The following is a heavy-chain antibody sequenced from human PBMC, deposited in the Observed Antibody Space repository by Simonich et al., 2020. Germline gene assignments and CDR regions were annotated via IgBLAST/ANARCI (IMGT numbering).Heavy chain of an antibody. V-gene: IGHV3-74*01. CDR1: GFTFSSDW. Sequence: EVQLVESGGGVVQPGGSLRLSCAASGFTFSSDWMHGGRQAPGKGLVWSSGIPIDVSSTRDADAVKGRFTISRDNAKNTLYLQMNSLRAEDTAVYYCARDYSNYDAFDIWGQGTMVTVSS. CDR3: ARDYSNYDAFDI. D-gene: IGHD4-4*01. CDR2: IPIDVSST. J-gene: IGHJ3*02.